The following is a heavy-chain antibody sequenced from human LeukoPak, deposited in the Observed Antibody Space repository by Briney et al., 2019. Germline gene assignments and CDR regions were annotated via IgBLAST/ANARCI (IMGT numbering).Heavy chain of an antibody. CDR1: GFTFDDYA. CDR3: AKDYDILTGYYNLGRAFDI. CDR2: ISWNSGSI. J-gene: IGHJ3*02. D-gene: IGHD3-9*01. Sequence: PGGSLRLSCAASGFTFDDYAMHWVRQAPGKGLEWVSGISWNSGSIGYADSVKGRFTISRDNAKNSLYLQMNSLLAEDTALYYCAKDYDILTGYYNLGRAFDIWGQGTMVTVSS. V-gene: IGHV3-9*01.